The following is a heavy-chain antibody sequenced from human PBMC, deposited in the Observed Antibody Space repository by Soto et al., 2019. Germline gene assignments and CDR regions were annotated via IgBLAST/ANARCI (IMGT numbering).Heavy chain of an antibody. CDR2: IIPIPGTA. D-gene: IGHD2-2*01. J-gene: IGHJ6*02. CDR1: GGTFGSYA. CDR3: ARSQGSSTSLEIYYYYYYGMDV. Sequence: QVQLVQSGSEVKKPGSSVKVSYKASGGTFGSYAISWVRQAPGQGLEWMGGIIPIPGTANYAQKFQGRVTIAADESTSTAYMELSSLRSEDTAVYYCARSQGSSTSLEIYYYYYYGMDVWGQGTTVNVSS. V-gene: IGHV1-69*01.